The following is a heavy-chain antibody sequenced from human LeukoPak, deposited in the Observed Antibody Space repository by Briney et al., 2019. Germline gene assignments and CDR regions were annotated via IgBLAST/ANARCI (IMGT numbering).Heavy chain of an antibody. CDR2: ISGSGGST. V-gene: IGHV3-23*01. CDR1: GFTFSSYA. D-gene: IGHD4-11*01. J-gene: IGHJ6*03. CDR3: ATNDYSNYGYYYYMDV. Sequence: PGGSLRLSCAASGFTFSSYAMSWVRQAPGKGLEWVSAISGSGGSTYYADSVKGRFTISRDNSKNTLYLQMNSLRAEDTAVYYCATNDYSNYGYYYYMDVWGKGTTVTVSS.